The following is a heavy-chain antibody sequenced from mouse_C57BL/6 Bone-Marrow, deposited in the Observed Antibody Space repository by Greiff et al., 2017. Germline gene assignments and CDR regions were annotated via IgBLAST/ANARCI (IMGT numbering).Heavy chain of an antibody. CDR3: ARLSFDY. J-gene: IGHJ2*01. V-gene: IGHV5-4*01. CDR2: ISDGGSYT. Sequence: EVQGVESGGGLVKPGGSLKISCAASGFTFSSYAMSWVSQTPEQRLEWVATISDGGSYTYYPDNVKGRFTISRDNAKNNLYLQMSHLKSEDTAMYSCARLSFDYWGQGTTLTVSS. CDR1: GFTFSSYA.